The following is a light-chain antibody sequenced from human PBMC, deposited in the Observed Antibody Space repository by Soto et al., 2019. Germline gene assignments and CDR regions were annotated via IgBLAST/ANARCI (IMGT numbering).Light chain of an antibody. V-gene: IGKV2-28*01. CDR2: LGS. Sequence: DIVMTQSPLSLPVTPGEPASISCRSSQSLLHSNGYNYLDWYLQKPGQSPQLLIYLGSNRASGVHDRFSGSGSGTDFTLNISRVEAEDVGVYYCMQALQTPPTFGQGTKLEIK. CDR3: MQALQTPPT. CDR1: QSLLHSNGYNY. J-gene: IGKJ2*01.